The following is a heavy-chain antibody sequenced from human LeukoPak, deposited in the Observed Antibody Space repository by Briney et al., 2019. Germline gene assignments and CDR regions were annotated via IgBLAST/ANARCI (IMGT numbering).Heavy chain of an antibody. CDR3: ARKRYYYDSSGYYDY. CDR2: ISYDGSNK. Sequence: PGGSLRLSCAASGFTLSSYAMSWVRQAPGKGLEWVAVISYDGSNKYYADSVKGRFTISRDNSKNTLYLQMNSLRAEDTAVYYCARKRYYYDSSGYYDYWGQGTLVTVSS. D-gene: IGHD3-22*01. CDR1: GFTLSSYA. J-gene: IGHJ4*02. V-gene: IGHV3-30*04.